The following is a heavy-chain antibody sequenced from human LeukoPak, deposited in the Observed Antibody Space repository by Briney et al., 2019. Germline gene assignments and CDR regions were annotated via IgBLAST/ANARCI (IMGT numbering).Heavy chain of an antibody. Sequence: PSETLSLTCTVSGGSISSGSYYWSWIRQPAGKGLEWIGRIYTSGSTYYNPSLKSRVTISVDTSKNQFSLKLRSVTASDTAVYYCAREGGDGSGYHDYWGQGTLVSVSS. CDR2: IYTSGST. CDR3: AREGGDGSGYHDY. V-gene: IGHV4-61*02. CDR1: GGSISSGSYY. D-gene: IGHD3-22*01. J-gene: IGHJ4*02.